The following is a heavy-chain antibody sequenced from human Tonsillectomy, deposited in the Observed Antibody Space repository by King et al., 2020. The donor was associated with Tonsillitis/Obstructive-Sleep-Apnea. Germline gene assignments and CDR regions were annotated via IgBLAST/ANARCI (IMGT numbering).Heavy chain of an antibody. CDR1: GFTFCSYW. V-gene: IGHV3-74*01. Sequence: VQLVEAGGGLVQPGGSLRLSCAASGFTFCSYWMHWVRQAPGQGLVWFSHINSDGSSTSYADAVTGRFTISRDNAKNTLYLQMNSLRAEDTAVYSCARTPPPTTVTTFDYWGQGTLVTVSS. CDR3: ARTPPPTTVTTFDY. CDR2: INSDGSST. D-gene: IGHD4-17*01. J-gene: IGHJ4*02.